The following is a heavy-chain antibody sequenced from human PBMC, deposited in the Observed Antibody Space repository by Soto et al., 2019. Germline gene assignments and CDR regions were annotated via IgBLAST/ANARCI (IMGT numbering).Heavy chain of an antibody. CDR2: IIPIFGTA. CDR1: GGTFSSYA. J-gene: IGHJ6*02. D-gene: IGHD3-9*01. Sequence: GASVKVSCKASGGTFSSYAISWVRQAPGQGLEWMGGIIPIFGTANHAQKFQGRVTITADESTSTAYMELSSLRSEDTAVYYCATTRDILTGPAYYGMDVWGQGTTVTVSS. CDR3: ATTRDILTGPAYYGMDV. V-gene: IGHV1-69*13.